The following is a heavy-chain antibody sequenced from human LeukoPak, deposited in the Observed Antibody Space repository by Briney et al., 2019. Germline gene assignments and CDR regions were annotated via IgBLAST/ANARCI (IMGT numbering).Heavy chain of an antibody. Sequence: GGSLRLSCAASGFTVSSNYMSWVRQAPGKGLEWVSVIYSGGSSYYADSVKGRFTISRDDAKNTVDLQMNSLRGEDTAVYYCVRGRGSYGWFDPWGQGTLVTVSS. V-gene: IGHV3-53*01. J-gene: IGHJ5*02. CDR2: IYSGGSS. D-gene: IGHD3-10*01. CDR1: GFTVSSNY. CDR3: VRGRGSYGWFDP.